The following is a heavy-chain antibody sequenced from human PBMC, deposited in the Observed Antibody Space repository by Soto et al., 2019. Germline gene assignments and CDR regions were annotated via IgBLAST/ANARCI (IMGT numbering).Heavy chain of an antibody. V-gene: IGHV1-3*04. CDR2: INTGNGNT. CDR3: ARESPADTFVY. CDR1: GYTFTSYA. Sequence: ASVKVSCKASGYTFTSYAMHWVRQAPGQSLEWMAWINTGNGNTKYSEKFQGRVTVTRDTSASTAYMELSSLRSEDTAVYYCARESPADTFVYWGQGTLVTVSS. J-gene: IGHJ4*02.